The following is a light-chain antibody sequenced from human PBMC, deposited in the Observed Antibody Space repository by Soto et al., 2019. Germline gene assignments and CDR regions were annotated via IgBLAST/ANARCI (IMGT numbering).Light chain of an antibody. J-gene: IGKJ5*01. CDR2: DAS. V-gene: IGKV1-5*01. CDR1: QNISTW. CDR3: QQYNSYSIT. Sequence: GDRVTITCRASQNISTWLAWFQQKPGKAPNLLIYDASSLQSGVPSRFSGSGSGTQFTLTISSLQPDDFATYFCQQYNSYSITFGQGTRLEIK.